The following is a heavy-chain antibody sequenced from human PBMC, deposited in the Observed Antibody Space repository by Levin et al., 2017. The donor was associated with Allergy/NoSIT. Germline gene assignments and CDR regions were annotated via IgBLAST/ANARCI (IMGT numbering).Heavy chain of an antibody. D-gene: IGHD3-10*01. Sequence: PGGSLRLSCAASGFTFSTYAMHWVRQAPGKGLEWVAVISYDGTIKYYADSVKGRFTISRDNSKNTLYLQMNSLTAEAPAVYYCASLNYYGSGNYYNPSDYWGQGTLVTVSS. CDR2: ISYDGTIK. CDR3: ASLNYYGSGNYYNPSDY. CDR1: GFTFSTYA. J-gene: IGHJ4*02. V-gene: IGHV3-30-3*01.